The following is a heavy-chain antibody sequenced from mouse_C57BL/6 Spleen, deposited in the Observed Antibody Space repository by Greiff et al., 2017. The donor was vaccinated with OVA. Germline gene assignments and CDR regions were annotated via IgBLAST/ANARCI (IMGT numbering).Heavy chain of an antibody. J-gene: IGHJ1*03. D-gene: IGHD1-2*01. V-gene: IGHV7-1*01. CDR2: SRNKANDYTT. Sequence: EVQRVESGGGLVQSGRSLRLSCATSGFTFSDFYMEWVRQAPGKGLEWIAASRNKANDYTTEYSASVKGRFIVSRDTSQSILYLQMNALRAEDTAIYYCARGHYDGYFDVWGTGTTVTVSS. CDR1: GFTFSDFY. CDR3: ARGHYDGYFDV.